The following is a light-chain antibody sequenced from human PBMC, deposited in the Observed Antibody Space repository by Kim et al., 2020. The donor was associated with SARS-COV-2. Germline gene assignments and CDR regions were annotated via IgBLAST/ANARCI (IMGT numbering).Light chain of an antibody. CDR3: QSYDSSSHWV. Sequence: NFMLTQPHSVSGSPGQTVTISCTRSSGSIASNFVQWYQHRPGSSPTTLIYQGDQRPSGVSDRFSGSIDSYSNSASLTISGLKTEDEADYYCQSYDSSSHWVFGGGTQLTVL. V-gene: IGLV6-57*04. CDR2: QGD. J-gene: IGLJ3*02. CDR1: SGSIASNF.